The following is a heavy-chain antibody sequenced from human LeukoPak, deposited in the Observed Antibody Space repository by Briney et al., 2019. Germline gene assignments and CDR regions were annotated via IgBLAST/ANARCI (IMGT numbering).Heavy chain of an antibody. V-gene: IGHV4-61*09. CDR2: IYTSGST. CDR1: GGSISSGSYY. CDR3: ARNDYDSSGYYSDY. J-gene: IGHJ4*02. D-gene: IGHD3-22*01. Sequence: SQTLSLTCTVSGGSISSGSYYWSWIRQPAGKGLEWIGHIYTSGSTNYNPSLKSRVTISVDTSKNQFSLKLSSVTAADTAVYYCARNDYDSSGYYSDYWGQGTLVTVSS.